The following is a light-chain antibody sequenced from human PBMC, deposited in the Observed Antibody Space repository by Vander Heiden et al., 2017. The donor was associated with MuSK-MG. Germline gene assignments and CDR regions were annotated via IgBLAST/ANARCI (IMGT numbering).Light chain of an antibody. CDR1: QTVSTN. Sequence: EIVMTQSPATLSVSPGVRATVSCRGSQTVSTNLAWYQQKPGQAPRLLIYGASTRATGIPARFSGSGSGSEFTLTISSLQSEDFAVYYCQQYNSWPQTFGQGTKVEVK. J-gene: IGKJ1*01. CDR3: QQYNSWPQT. V-gene: IGKV3-15*01. CDR2: GAS.